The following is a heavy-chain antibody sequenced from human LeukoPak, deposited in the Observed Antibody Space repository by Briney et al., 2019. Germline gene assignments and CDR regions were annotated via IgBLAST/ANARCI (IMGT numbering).Heavy chain of an antibody. V-gene: IGHV3-33*01. CDR1: GFSFSTYG. J-gene: IGHJ3*02. Sequence: GGSLRLSCAGSGFSFSTYGMHWVRQAPGKGLEWVAVIYYDGSNKFYGDSVRGRFTISRDNSNNTLYLQMNSLRAEDTAVYYCTRDIPGWRYHPFDIWGQGTMVTVSS. CDR3: TRDIPGWRYHPFDI. D-gene: IGHD2-21*01. CDR2: IYYDGSNK.